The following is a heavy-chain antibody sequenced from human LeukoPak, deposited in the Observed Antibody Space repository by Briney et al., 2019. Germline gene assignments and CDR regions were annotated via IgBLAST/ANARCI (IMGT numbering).Heavy chain of an antibody. D-gene: IGHD2-2*01. CDR2: MYASGST. Sequence: SETLSLTCSVSGGSISSYRCSWIRQPAGKGLEWIGRMYASGSTNFNPSLKSRVTMSVDTSKNQFSLNLSSVTAADTAVYYCARDMGVSQRYWYFDLWGPGTLVTVCS. CDR1: GGSISSYR. V-gene: IGHV4-4*07. CDR3: ARDMGVSQRYWYFDL. J-gene: IGHJ2*01.